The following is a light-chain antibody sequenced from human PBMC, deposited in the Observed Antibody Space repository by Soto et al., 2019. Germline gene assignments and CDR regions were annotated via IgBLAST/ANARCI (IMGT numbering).Light chain of an antibody. Sequence: DIQMTQSPSSLSASVRDRVTITCRASQSISSYLNWYQQKPGKAPKLLIYDASSLEAGVPSRFRGSGSGTDFTFTISRLQPEDIATYYCQQYENLPTFGQGTRLEIK. CDR2: DAS. CDR3: QQYENLPT. CDR1: QSISSY. J-gene: IGKJ5*01. V-gene: IGKV1-33*01.